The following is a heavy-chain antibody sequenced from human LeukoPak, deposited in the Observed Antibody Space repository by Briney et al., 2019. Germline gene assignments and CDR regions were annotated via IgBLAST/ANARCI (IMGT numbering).Heavy chain of an antibody. CDR1: GFTFSNYG. D-gene: IGHD3-10*01. CDR3: AKDAWFGESIDAFDI. J-gene: IGHJ3*02. Sequence: GGSLRLSCAASGFTFSNYGMSWVRQAPGKGLEWVSAISGSGGSTYYADSVKGRFTISRDNSKNTLYLQMNSLRAEDTAVYYCAKDAWFGESIDAFDIWGQGTMVTVSS. V-gene: IGHV3-23*01. CDR2: ISGSGGST.